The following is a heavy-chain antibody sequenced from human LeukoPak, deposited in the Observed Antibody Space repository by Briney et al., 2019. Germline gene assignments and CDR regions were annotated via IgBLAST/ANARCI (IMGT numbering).Heavy chain of an antibody. CDR3: ARRGNYYDSSGYYSGLAFDI. Sequence: GESLKISCKGSGYSFTSYCIGWVRQMPGKGLEWMGIIYPGDSDTRYSPSFESQGTISAYKSISTDFLQWSSLKASDTAMYYCARRGNYYDSSGYYSGLAFDIWGQGTMVTVSS. J-gene: IGHJ3*02. CDR2: IYPGDSDT. CDR1: GYSFTSYC. V-gene: IGHV5-51*01. D-gene: IGHD3-22*01.